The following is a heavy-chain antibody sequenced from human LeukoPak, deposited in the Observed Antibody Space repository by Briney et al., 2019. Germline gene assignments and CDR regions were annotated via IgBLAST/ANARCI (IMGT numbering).Heavy chain of an antibody. Sequence: GGSLRLSCAASGFTFSSYGMHWVRQAPGKGLEWVAFIRYDGSNKYYADSVKGRFTISRDNSKNTLYLQMNSLRAEDTAVYYCARGERGVTMVRGVLDYWGQGTLVTVSS. CDR1: GFTFSSYG. V-gene: IGHV3-30*02. CDR3: ARGERGVTMVRGVLDY. CDR2: IRYDGSNK. D-gene: IGHD3-10*01. J-gene: IGHJ4*02.